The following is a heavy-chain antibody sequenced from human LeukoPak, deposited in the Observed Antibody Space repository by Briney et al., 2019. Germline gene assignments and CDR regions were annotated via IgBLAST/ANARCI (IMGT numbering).Heavy chain of an antibody. Sequence: SVTVSCKASGGGFTNHVISWVRQAPGQGLEWVGGIIPMLNAANYALKMQGRVTITADESTTTAYLELNSLRSEDTAVYYCARALLDDYGGDFDSWGQGTMVIVSS. CDR3: ARALLDDYGGDFDS. CDR2: IIPMLNAA. D-gene: IGHD4/OR15-4a*01. J-gene: IGHJ4*02. CDR1: GGGFTNHV. V-gene: IGHV1-69*01.